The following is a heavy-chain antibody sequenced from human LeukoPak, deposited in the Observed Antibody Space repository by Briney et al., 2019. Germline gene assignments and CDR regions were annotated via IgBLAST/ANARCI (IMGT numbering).Heavy chain of an antibody. CDR1: GFTFSSYW. V-gene: IGHV3-7*03. CDR2: INKDGGEK. CDR3: AKNPKFHYDSSAYLDY. Sequence: PGGSLRLSCAASGFTFSSYWMNWARQAPGKGLEWVANINKDGGEKYYVDSVKGRFTISRDNAKNSLYLQMNSLRADDTAVYYCAKNPKFHYDSSAYLDYWGQGTLVTVSS. D-gene: IGHD3-22*01. J-gene: IGHJ4*02.